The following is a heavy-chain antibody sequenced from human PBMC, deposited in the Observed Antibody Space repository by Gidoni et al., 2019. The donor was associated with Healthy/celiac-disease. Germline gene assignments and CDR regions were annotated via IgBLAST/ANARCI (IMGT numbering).Heavy chain of an antibody. CDR1: GGSISSSNW. Sequence: QVQLQESGPGLVKPSGTLSLTCAVSGGSISSSNWWSWVRQPPGKGLEWIGEIYHSGSTNYNPSLKSRVTRSVDKSKNQFSRKLSSVTAADTAVYYCARGTNDYSNLSWFDYWGQGTLVTVSS. J-gene: IGHJ4*02. V-gene: IGHV4-4*02. D-gene: IGHD4-4*01. CDR2: IYHSGST. CDR3: ARGTNDYSNLSWFDY.